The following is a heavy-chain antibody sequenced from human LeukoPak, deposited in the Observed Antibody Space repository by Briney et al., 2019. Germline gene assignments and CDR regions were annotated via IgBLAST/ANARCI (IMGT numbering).Heavy chain of an antibody. Sequence: GGSLRLSCAASGFTLSSYAMGWVRQAPGKGLEWVSAITGSGGSTYYADSVKGRFTISRDNSKNTLHLQMNSLRAEDTAVYYCTKDGPWIQLYFDYWGQGTLVTVSS. CDR1: GFTLSSYA. CDR3: TKDGPWIQLYFDY. D-gene: IGHD5-18*01. CDR2: ITGSGGST. J-gene: IGHJ4*02. V-gene: IGHV3-23*01.